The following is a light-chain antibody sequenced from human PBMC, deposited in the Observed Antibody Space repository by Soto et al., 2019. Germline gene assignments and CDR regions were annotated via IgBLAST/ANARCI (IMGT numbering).Light chain of an antibody. V-gene: IGKV1-27*01. CDR3: QKYNSAPWT. J-gene: IGKJ1*01. CDR1: QGISNY. CDR2: AAS. Sequence: DIPMTQSPSSLSASVGDRVTITCRASQGISNYLAWYQQRPGTVPKLLIYAASTLQSGVPSRFSGSGSGTDFTLTISSLQPEDVATYYCQKYNSAPWTFGQGTEVEIK.